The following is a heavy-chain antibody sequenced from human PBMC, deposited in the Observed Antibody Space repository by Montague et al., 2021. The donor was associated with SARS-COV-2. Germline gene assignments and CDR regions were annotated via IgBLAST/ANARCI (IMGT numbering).Heavy chain of an antibody. J-gene: IGHJ5*02. V-gene: IGHV4-39*02. Sequence: SETLSLTCTVSGGSISSSDFYWGWIRQPPGKGLEWIGNIYYSGTTYYNPSLKSRVTMAVDTSKNHFSLNLISVTAADTAVYYCARDPHDYGWFDPWGQGTLVTVSS. CDR1: GGSISSSDFY. D-gene: IGHD4-17*01. CDR3: ARDPHDYGWFDP. CDR2: IYYSGTT.